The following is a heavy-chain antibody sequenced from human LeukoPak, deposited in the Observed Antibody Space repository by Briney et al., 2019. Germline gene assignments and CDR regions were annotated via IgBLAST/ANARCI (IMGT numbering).Heavy chain of an antibody. CDR3: AAGRYCSGGRCYYGMDV. J-gene: IGHJ6*02. CDR1: GFAFTSSA. Sequence: VASVKVSFKASGFAFTSSAMQWVRQARGQRLEWIGWIVVDNGYTNYTQKLQERVTITRDMSTSTAYMELSSLRSEDTAVYYCAAGRYCSGGRCYYGMDVWGQGTTVTVSS. CDR2: IVVDNGYT. V-gene: IGHV1-58*02. D-gene: IGHD2-15*01.